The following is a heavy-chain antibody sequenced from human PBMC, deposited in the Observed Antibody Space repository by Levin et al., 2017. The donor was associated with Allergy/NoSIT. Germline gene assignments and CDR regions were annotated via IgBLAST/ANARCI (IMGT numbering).Heavy chain of an antibody. CDR3: ARAITTSSGWPYNWFDP. Sequence: PGGSLRLSCAASGFTFSSYAMSWVRQAPGKGLEWVSAISGSGGSTYYADSVKGRFTISRDNSKNTLYLQMNSLRAEDTAVYYCARAITTSSGWPYNWFDPWGQGTLVTVSS. CDR2: ISGSGGST. V-gene: IGHV3-23*01. J-gene: IGHJ5*02. CDR1: GFTFSSYA. D-gene: IGHD6-19*01.